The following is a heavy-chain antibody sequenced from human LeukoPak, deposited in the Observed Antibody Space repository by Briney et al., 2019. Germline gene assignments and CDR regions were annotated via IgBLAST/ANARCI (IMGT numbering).Heavy chain of an antibody. D-gene: IGHD1-26*01. CDR1: GGTFSSYA. J-gene: IGHJ6*04. Sequence: SVKVSCKASGGTFSSYAISWVRQAPGQGLEWMGGIIPIFGTANYAQKFQGRVTITADKSTSTAYMGLSSLRSEDTAVYYCATTTAPTYYGMDVWGKGTTVTVSS. CDR3: ATTTAPTYYGMDV. CDR2: IIPIFGTA. V-gene: IGHV1-69*06.